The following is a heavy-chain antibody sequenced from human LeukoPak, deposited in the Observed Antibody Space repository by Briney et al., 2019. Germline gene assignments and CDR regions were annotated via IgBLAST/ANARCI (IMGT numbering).Heavy chain of an antibody. CDR3: ARSLLWPTGTSDI. D-gene: IGHD2-8*02. V-gene: IGHV4-4*02. J-gene: IGHJ3*02. CDR1: GGSISSSNW. CDR2: IYHSGST. Sequence: KPSGTLSLTCAVPGGSISSSNWWSWVRQPPGKGLEWIGEIYHSGSTNYNPSLKSRVTFSVDTSKNQLSLKVNSLTAADTAVYFCARSLLWPTGTSDIWGQGTMVAVSS.